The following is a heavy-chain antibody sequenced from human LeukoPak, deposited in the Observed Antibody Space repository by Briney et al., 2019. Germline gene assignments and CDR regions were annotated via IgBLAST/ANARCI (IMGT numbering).Heavy chain of an antibody. CDR1: GFTFSSYS. D-gene: IGHD2-2*01. V-gene: IGHV3-21*01. Sequence: EGSLRLSCAASGFTFSSYSMNWVRQAPGKGLEWVSSISSSSSYIYYADSVKGRFTIPRDNAKNSLYLQMNSLRAEDTAVYYCARHIVVVPADYGMDVWGQGTTVTVSS. J-gene: IGHJ6*02. CDR3: ARHIVVVPADYGMDV. CDR2: ISSSSSYI.